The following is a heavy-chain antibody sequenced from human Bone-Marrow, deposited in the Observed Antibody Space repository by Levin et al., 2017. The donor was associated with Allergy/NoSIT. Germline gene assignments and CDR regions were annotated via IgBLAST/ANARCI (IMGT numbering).Heavy chain of an antibody. D-gene: IGHD6-13*01. CDR1: GFIFTNYA. Sequence: GGSLRLSCAASGFIFTNYAMSWVRQAPGKGLEWVSTIYGSGASTHYADSVKGRFTISRDNSKNTLYLQMNSLRAEDTAIYYCAKDRIAAAGRGSDYWGQGTLVTVSS. CDR2: IYGSGAST. CDR3: AKDRIAAAGRGSDY. J-gene: IGHJ4*02. V-gene: IGHV3-23*01.